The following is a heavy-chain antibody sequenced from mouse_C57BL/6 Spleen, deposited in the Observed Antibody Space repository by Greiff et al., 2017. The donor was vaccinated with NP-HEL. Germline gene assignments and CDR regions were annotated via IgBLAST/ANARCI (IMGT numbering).Heavy chain of an antibody. CDR2: IDPETGGT. V-gene: IGHV1-15*01. CDR1: GYTFTDYE. CDR3: TRWDYSFFDY. D-gene: IGHD2-12*01. J-gene: IGHJ2*01. Sequence: VKLVESGAELVRPGASVTLSCKASGYTFTDYEMHWVKQTPVHGLEWIGAIDPETGGTAYNQKFKGKAILTADKSSSTAYMELRSLTSEDSAVYYCTRWDYSFFDYWGQGTTLTVSS.